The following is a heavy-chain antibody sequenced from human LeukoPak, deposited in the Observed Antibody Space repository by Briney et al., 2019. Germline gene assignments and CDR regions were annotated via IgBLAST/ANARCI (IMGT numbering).Heavy chain of an antibody. J-gene: IGHJ4*02. Sequence: SVKVSCKASGGTFSSYAISWVRQAPGQGLEWMGGIIPIFGTANYAQKFQGRVTITADESTSTAYMELSSLRSEDTAVYYCARGKPRRRDGYNYPLDYWGQGTLVTVSS. V-gene: IGHV1-69*01. CDR3: ARGKPRRRDGYNYPLDY. CDR2: IIPIFGTA. CDR1: GGTFSSYA. D-gene: IGHD5-24*01.